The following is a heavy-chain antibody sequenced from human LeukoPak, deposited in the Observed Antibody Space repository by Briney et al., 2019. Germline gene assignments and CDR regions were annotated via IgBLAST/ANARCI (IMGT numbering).Heavy chain of an antibody. V-gene: IGHV4-31*03. CDR3: ARDLSDFDAFDI. J-gene: IGHJ3*02. CDR1: GGSISSGGYY. D-gene: IGHD3-3*01. Sequence: PSETLSLTCTVSGGSISSGGYYWSWIRQHPGKGLEWIGYIYYSGSTYYNPPLKSRVTISVDTSKNQFSLKLSSVTAADTAVYYCARDLSDFDAFDIWGQGTMVTVSS. CDR2: IYYSGST.